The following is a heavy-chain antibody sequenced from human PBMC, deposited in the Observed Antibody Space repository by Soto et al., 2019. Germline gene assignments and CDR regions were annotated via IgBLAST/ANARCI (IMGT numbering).Heavy chain of an antibody. CDR3: ARDLGYCSGGSCYPTYYYYMDV. J-gene: IGHJ6*03. D-gene: IGHD2-15*01. CDR1: GGTINSYD. V-gene: IGHV4-59*01. Sequence: PSETLALSRTASGGTINSYDWSWIRQTPGKGLEWIGYIYYSGSTNYNPSLKSRVTISVDTSKNQFSLKLSSVTAADTAVYYCARDLGYCSGGSCYPTYYYYMDVWGKGTTVTVSS. CDR2: IYYSGST.